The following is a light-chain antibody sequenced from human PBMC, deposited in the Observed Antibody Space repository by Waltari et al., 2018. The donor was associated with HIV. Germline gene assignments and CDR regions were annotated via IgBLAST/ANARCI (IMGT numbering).Light chain of an antibody. V-gene: IGLV2-14*03. CDR2: DVN. CDR3: CSYTVNSTGI. J-gene: IGLJ1*01. CDR1: SGDIGNYKY. Sequence: SALTQPASVAGSPGQSITISCTSTSGDIGNYKYASWYQQHTGKVPKLIIYDVNVRPSGVSDRFSGSKSGNTATLTISGLHSDDEADYYCCSYTVNSTGIFGAGTKIIV.